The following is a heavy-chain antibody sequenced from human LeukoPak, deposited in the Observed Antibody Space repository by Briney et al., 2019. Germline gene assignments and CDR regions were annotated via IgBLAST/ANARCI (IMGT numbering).Heavy chain of an antibody. J-gene: IGHJ3*02. CDR3: ARGGIAVAEGDAFDI. V-gene: IGHV1-18*01. D-gene: IGHD6-19*01. CDR2: ISAYNGNT. CDR1: AYTFTSYG. Sequence: GASVTVSCKASAYTFTSYGISWVRQAPGQGLEWMGWISAYNGNTNYAQKLQGRVTMTTDTSTSTAYMELRSLRSDDTAVYYCARGGIAVAEGDAFDIWGQGTMVTVSS.